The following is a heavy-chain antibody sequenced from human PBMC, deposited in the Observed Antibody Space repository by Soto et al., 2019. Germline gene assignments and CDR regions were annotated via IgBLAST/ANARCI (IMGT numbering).Heavy chain of an antibody. J-gene: IGHJ4*02. D-gene: IGHD3-3*01. CDR1: GGTFSSYA. CDR2: IIPIFGTA. V-gene: IGHV1-69*01. Sequence: QVQLVQSGAEVKKPGSSVKVSCKASGGTFSSYAISWVRQAPGQGLEWMGGIIPIFGTANYAQKFQGRVTITADESTSTAYMELSSLRSEDTAVYYCARGLPDYDFWSRLEFYFDYWGQGTLVTVSS. CDR3: ARGLPDYDFWSRLEFYFDY.